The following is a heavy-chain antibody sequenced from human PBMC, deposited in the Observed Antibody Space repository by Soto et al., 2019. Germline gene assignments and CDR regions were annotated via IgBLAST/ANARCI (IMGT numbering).Heavy chain of an antibody. CDR2: ISSSSSYI. Sequence: EVQLVESGGGLVKPGGSLRLSCAASGFTFSSYSMNWVRQAPGKGLEWVSSISSSSSYIYYADSVKGRFTISRDNAKNALYLQMNSLRAEDTAVYNCARDMVATSTQYYYYGMDVWGQGTTVTVYS. CDR1: GFTFSSYS. J-gene: IGHJ6*02. CDR3: ARDMVATSTQYYYYGMDV. V-gene: IGHV3-21*01. D-gene: IGHD5-12*01.